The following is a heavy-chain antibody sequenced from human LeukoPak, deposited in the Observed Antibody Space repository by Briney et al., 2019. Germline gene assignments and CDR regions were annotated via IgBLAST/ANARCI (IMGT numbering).Heavy chain of an antibody. V-gene: IGHV3-74*01. D-gene: IGHD2-21*01. Sequence: PGGSLRLSCAASGFTFSAYWMHWVRQVPGEGLVWVSRINSDGYSIAYADSVKGRFTISRDNAKNTLCLEMNSLRAEDTAVYYCVRLVAMPYPYFDYWGQGTLVTVSS. J-gene: IGHJ4*02. CDR2: INSDGYSI. CDR1: GFTFSAYW. CDR3: VRLVAMPYPYFDY.